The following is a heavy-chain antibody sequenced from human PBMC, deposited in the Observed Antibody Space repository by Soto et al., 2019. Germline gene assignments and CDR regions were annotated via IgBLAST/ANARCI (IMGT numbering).Heavy chain of an antibody. D-gene: IGHD5-12*01. Sequence: SETLSLTCTVSGGSISSYYWSWIRQPPGKGLEWIGYIYYSGGTNYNPSLKSRVTISVDTSKNQFSLKLSSVTAADTAVYYCARDRVYDSPAYYYYYGMDVWGQGTTVTVSS. CDR1: GGSISSYY. CDR2: IYYSGGT. J-gene: IGHJ6*02. CDR3: ARDRVYDSPAYYYYYGMDV. V-gene: IGHV4-59*01.